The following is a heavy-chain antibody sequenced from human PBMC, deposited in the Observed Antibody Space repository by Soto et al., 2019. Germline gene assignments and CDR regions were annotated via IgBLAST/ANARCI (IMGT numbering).Heavy chain of an antibody. CDR2: INHSGST. CDR3: ARTPDI. V-gene: IGHV4-34*01. Sequence: SETLSLTCAVYGGSLSGYYWSWIRQPPGKGLEWIGEINHSGSTDYNPSLKSRVTISVDTSKNQFSLKLSSVTAADTAVYYCARTPDIWGQGTMVTVSS. CDR1: GGSLSGYY. J-gene: IGHJ3*02.